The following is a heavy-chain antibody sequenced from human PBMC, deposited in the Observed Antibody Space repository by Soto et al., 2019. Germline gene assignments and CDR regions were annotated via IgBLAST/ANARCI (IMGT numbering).Heavy chain of an antibody. Sequence: PSETLSLTCTVSGGPISSGGYYWSWIRQHPGKGLEWIGYIYYSGTTYYNPSLKSRVTISLDTSKNQFSLKLSSMTAADTAVYYCARVFKAVAGPDYYYYGMDVWGQGTTVTVSS. J-gene: IGHJ6*02. CDR1: GGPISSGGYY. CDR2: IYYSGTT. D-gene: IGHD6-19*01. CDR3: ARVFKAVAGPDYYYYGMDV. V-gene: IGHV4-31*03.